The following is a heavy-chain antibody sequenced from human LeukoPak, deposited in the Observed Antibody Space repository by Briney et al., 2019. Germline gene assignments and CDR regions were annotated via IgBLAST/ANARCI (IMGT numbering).Heavy chain of an antibody. V-gene: IGHV4-39*01. CDR1: GGSISSSSYY. Sequence: SETLSLTCTVSGGSISSSSYYWGWIRQPPGKGLEWIGSIYYSGSTYYNPSLKSRVTISVDTSKNQFSLKLSSVTAADTAVYYCASKPRILSKSRAGSKPFDYWGQGTLVTVSS. J-gene: IGHJ4*02. D-gene: IGHD1-7*01. CDR2: IYYSGST. CDR3: ASKPRILSKSRAGSKPFDY.